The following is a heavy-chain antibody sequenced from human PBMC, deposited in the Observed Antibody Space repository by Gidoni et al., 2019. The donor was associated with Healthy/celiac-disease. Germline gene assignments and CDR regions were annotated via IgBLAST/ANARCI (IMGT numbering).Heavy chain of an antibody. V-gene: IGHV4-31*03. CDR3: ARDRIAALSLDL. D-gene: IGHD6-6*01. CDR1: GGSISSGGYY. CDR2: IYYSGST. Sequence: QVQLQESGPGLVQTSQTLSLTCTVAGGSISSGGYYWSWIRQHPGKGLEWFGYIYYSGSTYYNPSLKSRVTISVDTSKNQFSLKLSSVTAADTAVYYCARDRIAALSLDLWGRGTLVTVSS. J-gene: IGHJ2*01.